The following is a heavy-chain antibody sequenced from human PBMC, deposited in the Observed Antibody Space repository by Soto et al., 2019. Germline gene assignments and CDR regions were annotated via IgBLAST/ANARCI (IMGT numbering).Heavy chain of an antibody. Sequence: HPGGSLRLSCAASGFTFSSYGIHWVRQAPGKGLEWVAVIWYDGSNKYYADSVKGRFTISRDNSKNTLYLQMNSLSAEDTAVYYCARDQAAAALRNWFDPWGQGTLVTVSS. CDR1: GFTFSSYG. CDR3: ARDQAAAALRNWFDP. CDR2: IWYDGSNK. J-gene: IGHJ5*02. D-gene: IGHD6-13*01. V-gene: IGHV3-33*01.